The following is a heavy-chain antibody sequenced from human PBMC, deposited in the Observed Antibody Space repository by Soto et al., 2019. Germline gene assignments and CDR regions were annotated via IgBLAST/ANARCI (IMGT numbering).Heavy chain of an antibody. CDR3: ALFPRVVVAATPYP. Sequence: EVQLLESGGGLVQPGVSLRLSCATSGVTFSSYAMSWVRQAPGKGLEWVSAISGRGGSTYYADSVKGRFTISRNNSKKTLYLHTTSLRAEDTAVYYCALFPRVVVAATPYPWGQGTLVTVSS. V-gene: IGHV3-23*01. CDR2: ISGRGGST. CDR1: GVTFSSYA. J-gene: IGHJ5*02. D-gene: IGHD2-15*01.